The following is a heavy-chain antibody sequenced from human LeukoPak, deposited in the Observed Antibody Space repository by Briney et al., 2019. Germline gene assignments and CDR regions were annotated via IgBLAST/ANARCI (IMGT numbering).Heavy chain of an antibody. CDR3: ARDPDGDYDFDY. CDR1: GFNFSDYG. CDR2: INSNGAVI. D-gene: IGHD4-17*01. V-gene: IGHV3-48*01. Sequence: GGSLRLSCAASGFNFSDYGMNWVRRAPGKGLEWLSHINSNGAVISYADSVKGRFTISRDTAKSSLYLQMNSLKIEDTAIYFCARDPDGDYDFDYWGQGTLVTVSS. J-gene: IGHJ4*02.